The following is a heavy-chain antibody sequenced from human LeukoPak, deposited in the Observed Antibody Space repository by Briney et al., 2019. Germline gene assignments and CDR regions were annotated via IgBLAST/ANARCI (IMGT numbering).Heavy chain of an antibody. CDR2: ISYDGSNK. Sequence: GGSLRLSCAASGFTFSSYGMHWVRQAPGKGLEWVAVISYDGSNKYYADSVKGRFTISRDNSKNTLYLQMNSLRAEDTAVYYCAKDQDYDSSGYYPFDYWGQGTLVTVSS. V-gene: IGHV3-30*18. D-gene: IGHD3-22*01. CDR3: AKDQDYDSSGYYPFDY. J-gene: IGHJ4*02. CDR1: GFTFSSYG.